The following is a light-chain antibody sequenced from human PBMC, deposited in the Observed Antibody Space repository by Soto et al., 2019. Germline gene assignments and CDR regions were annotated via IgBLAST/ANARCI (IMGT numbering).Light chain of an antibody. J-gene: IGKJ1*01. CDR2: DAS. CDR3: QQYNSYSVT. V-gene: IGKV1-5*01. Sequence: MTQSPSTLSASVGDRVTITWRASQSISSWMAWYQQKPGKAPKLMIYDASSLESGVPSRFSGSGSGTEFTLTISSLQPDDFATYYCQQYNSYSVTFGQGTKVDI. CDR1: QSISSW.